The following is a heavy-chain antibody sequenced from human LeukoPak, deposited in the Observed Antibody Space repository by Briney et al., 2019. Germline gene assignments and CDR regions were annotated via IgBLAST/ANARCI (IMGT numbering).Heavy chain of an antibody. D-gene: IGHD6-6*01. CDR1: GGSISSDGYY. CDR3: AREQLDRGGYFDY. J-gene: IGHJ4*02. Sequence: SQTLSLTCTVSGGSISSDGYYWSWIRQPPGKGLEWIGYIYHSGSTYYNPSLKSRVTISVDRSKNQFSLKLSSVTAADTAVYYCAREQLDRGGYFDYWGQGTLVTVSS. V-gene: IGHV4-30-2*01. CDR2: IYHSGST.